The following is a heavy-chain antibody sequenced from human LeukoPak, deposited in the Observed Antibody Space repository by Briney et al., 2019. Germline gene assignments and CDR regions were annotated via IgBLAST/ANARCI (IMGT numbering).Heavy chain of an antibody. V-gene: IGHV3-33*01. CDR1: GFTFSSYG. J-gene: IGHJ6*03. CDR2: IWSDGSNK. CDR3: ARLNYDFWSGVWEGYYMDV. Sequence: GRSLRLSCAASGFTFSSYGMHWVRQAPGKGLEWVAGIWSDGSNKYYSDSVKGRFTISRDNSKNTLDLQMNSLRAEDTAVYYCARLNYDFWSGVWEGYYMDVWGKGTTVTVSS. D-gene: IGHD3-3*01.